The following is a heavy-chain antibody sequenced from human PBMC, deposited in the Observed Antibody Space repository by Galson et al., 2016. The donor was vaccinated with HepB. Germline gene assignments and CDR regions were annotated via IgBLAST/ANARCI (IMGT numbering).Heavy chain of an antibody. CDR2: MSYSGST. CDR3: ARRTYDTLTGYSDWYFDL. D-gene: IGHD3-9*01. CDR1: GGSISISNYY. Sequence: SETLSLTCTVSGGSISISNYYWGWIRQPPGQGLEWIGSMSYSGSTYNNPSLMSRVTISVDTSKNQFSLKLRSVTAADTAVYSCARRTYDTLTGYSDWYFDLWGRGTLVPVSS. J-gene: IGHJ2*01. V-gene: IGHV4-39*01.